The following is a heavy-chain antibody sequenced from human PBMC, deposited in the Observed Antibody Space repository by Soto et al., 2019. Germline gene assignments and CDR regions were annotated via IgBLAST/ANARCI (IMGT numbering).Heavy chain of an antibody. CDR3: ARMKTNTVVPEYPFHI. CDR2: TYYRSKWYS. CDR1: GDSVSSNSAT. J-gene: IGHJ3*02. Sequence: SQTLSPTCGISGDSVSSNSATWNWIRQSPSRGLEWLGRTYYRSKWYSDYAVSVKSRINIKPDTSKNQFYLQLTSVTPEDTAVYYCARMKTNTVVPEYPFHIWGAGTMLTV. D-gene: IGHD2-15*01. V-gene: IGHV6-1*01.